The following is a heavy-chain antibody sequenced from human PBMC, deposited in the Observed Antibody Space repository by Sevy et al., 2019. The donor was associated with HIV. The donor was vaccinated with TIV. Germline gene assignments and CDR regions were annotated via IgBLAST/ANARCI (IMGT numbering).Heavy chain of an antibody. V-gene: IGHV3-30*18. CDR1: GFTFSSYG. CDR3: SKVKSSWYSAPYGFDF. J-gene: IGHJ4*02. D-gene: IGHD6-13*01. Sequence: GGSLRLSCAASGFTFSSYGMHWVRQAPGKGLEWVAVISYDGSNKYYADSVKGRFTISRDNSKNTLYLQMNSLRAEDTAVYYCSKVKSSWYSAPYGFDFWGQGTLVTVSS. CDR2: ISYDGSNK.